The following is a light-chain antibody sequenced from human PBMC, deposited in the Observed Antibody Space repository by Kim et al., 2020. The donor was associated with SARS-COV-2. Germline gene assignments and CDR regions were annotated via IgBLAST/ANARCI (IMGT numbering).Light chain of an antibody. V-gene: IGLV2-14*04. J-gene: IGLJ1*01. CDR3: SSYTSSSTPYV. CDR1: SRDVGGYKY. Sequence: SITISCTGTSRDVGGYKYVSWYQQHPGKAPKLMIYDVSKRPSGVSNRFSGSKSGNTASLTISGLQAEDEADYYCSSYTSSSTPYVFGTGTKVTVL. CDR2: DVS.